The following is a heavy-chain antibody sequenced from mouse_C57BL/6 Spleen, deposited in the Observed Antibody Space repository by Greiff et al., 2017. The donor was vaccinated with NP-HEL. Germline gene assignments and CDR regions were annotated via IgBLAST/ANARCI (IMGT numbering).Heavy chain of an antibody. D-gene: IGHD2-4*01. CDR1: GYTFTSYW. Sequence: QVQLQQPGAELVMPGASVKLSCKASGYTFTSYWMHWVKQRPGQGLEWIGEIDPSDSYTNYNQKFKGKSTLTVDKSSSTAYMQLSSLTSEDSAVYYCARKYYDYDWYFDVWGTGTTVTVSS. CDR3: ARKYYDYDWYFDV. J-gene: IGHJ1*03. CDR2: IDPSDSYT. V-gene: IGHV1-69*01.